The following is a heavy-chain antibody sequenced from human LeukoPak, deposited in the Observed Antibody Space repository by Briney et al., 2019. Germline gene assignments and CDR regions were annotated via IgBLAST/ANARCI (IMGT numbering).Heavy chain of an antibody. J-gene: IGHJ6*02. CDR3: AKVFSSSWNYYYYYYGMDV. Sequence: GGSLRLSCAASGFTFDDYAMHWVRQAPGKGLEWVSLISGDGGSTYYADSVEGRFTISRDNSKNSLYLQMNSLRTEDTALYYCAKVFSSSWNYYYYYYGMDVWGQGTTVTVSS. CDR2: ISGDGGST. CDR1: GFTFDDYA. D-gene: IGHD6-13*01. V-gene: IGHV3-43*02.